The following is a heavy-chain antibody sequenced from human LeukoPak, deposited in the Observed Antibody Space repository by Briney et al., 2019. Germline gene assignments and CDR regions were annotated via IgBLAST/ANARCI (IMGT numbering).Heavy chain of an antibody. CDR2: INPSGGST. CDR3: AKAATHSYFDY. Sequence: GRSLRLSCAASGFTFSSYAMSWVRQAPGKGLEWVSSINPSGGSTYYADSVKGRFTISRDNSKNTVYLQMNSLRAEDTAVYYCAKAATHSYFDYWGQGTLVTVSS. V-gene: IGHV3-23*01. CDR1: GFTFSSYA. J-gene: IGHJ4*02.